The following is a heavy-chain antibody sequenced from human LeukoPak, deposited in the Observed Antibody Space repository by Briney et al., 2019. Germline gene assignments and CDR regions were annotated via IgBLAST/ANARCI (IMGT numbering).Heavy chain of an antibody. D-gene: IGHD5-24*01. CDR3: ARDRRDGYNAFDY. CDR2: IWYDGSNK. CDR1: GFTFSSYG. Sequence: GRSLRLSCAASGFTFSSYGMHWVRQAPGKGLEWVAVIWYDGSNKYYADSVKGRFTISRDNSKSTLYLQMNSLRAEDTAVYYCARDRRDGYNAFDYWGQGTLVTVSS. V-gene: IGHV3-33*01. J-gene: IGHJ4*02.